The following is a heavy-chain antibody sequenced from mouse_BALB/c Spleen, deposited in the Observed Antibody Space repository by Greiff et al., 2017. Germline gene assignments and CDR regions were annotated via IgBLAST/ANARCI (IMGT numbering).Heavy chain of an antibody. D-gene: IGHD2-1*01. J-gene: IGHJ4*01. CDR2: IDPENGDT. CDR1: GFNITDYY. Sequence: EVQLQQSGAELVRSGASVKLSCTASGFNITDYYMHWVKQRPEQGLEWIGWIDPENGDTEYAPKFPGKATMTADTSSNTAYLQLSSLTSEDTDVYYCKGLYYGNYEDAMDYWGQGTSVTVSS. CDR3: KGLYYGNYEDAMDY. V-gene: IGHV14-4*02.